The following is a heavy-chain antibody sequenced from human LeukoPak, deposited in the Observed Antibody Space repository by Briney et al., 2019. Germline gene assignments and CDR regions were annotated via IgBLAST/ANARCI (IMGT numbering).Heavy chain of an antibody. CDR1: GFAFSTYG. J-gene: IGHJ4*02. CDR3: ARGYGRGVVDY. D-gene: IGHD4-17*01. V-gene: IGHV3-21*01. Sequence: GGALRLSCAASGFAFSTYGMNWVRQAPGKGLEWVSSISSSSSYIYYADSVKGRFTISRDDAKNSLYLQMNSLRAEDTAVYYCARGYGRGVVDYWGQGTLVTVSS. CDR2: ISSSSSYI.